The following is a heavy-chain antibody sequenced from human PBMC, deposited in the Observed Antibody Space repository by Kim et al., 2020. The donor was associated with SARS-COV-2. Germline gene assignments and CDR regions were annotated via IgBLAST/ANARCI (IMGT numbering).Heavy chain of an antibody. J-gene: IGHJ4*02. CDR3: ARVEDPDIAATATGAFDY. D-gene: IGHD6-13*01. Sequence: KSRITINPDTSKNQFSLQLNSVTPEDTAVYYCARVEDPDIAATATGAFDYWGQGTLVTVSS. V-gene: IGHV6-1*01.